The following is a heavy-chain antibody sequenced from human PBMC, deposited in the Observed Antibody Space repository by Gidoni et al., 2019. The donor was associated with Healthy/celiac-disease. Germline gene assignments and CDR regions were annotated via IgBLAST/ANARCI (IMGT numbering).Heavy chain of an antibody. CDR2: INYSGST. J-gene: IGHJ5*02. CDR1: GGSISSSSYY. Sequence: QLQLQESGPGLVKPSATLSLTCTVSGGSISSSSYYGGWLSQPPGKGLEWIGSINYSGSTYYNPSLKSRVTISVDTSKNQFSLKLSSVTAADTAVYYCARRLGVGDSSGEGWFDPWGQGTLVTVSS. V-gene: IGHV4-39*01. D-gene: IGHD3-22*01. CDR3: ARRLGVGDSSGEGWFDP.